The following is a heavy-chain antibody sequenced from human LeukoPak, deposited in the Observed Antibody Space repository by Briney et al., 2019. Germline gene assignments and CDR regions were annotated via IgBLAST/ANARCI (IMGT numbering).Heavy chain of an antibody. V-gene: IGHV1-18*01. CDR2: IIPIFGTA. CDR3: ASTRITGTTYFDY. J-gene: IGHJ4*02. Sequence: ASVKVSCKASGYTFTSYGISWVRQAPGQGLEWMGGIIPIFGTANYAQKLQGRVTMTTDTSTSTAYMELRSLRSDDTAVYYCASTRITGTTYFDYWGQGTLVTVSS. CDR1: GYTFTSYG. D-gene: IGHD1-20*01.